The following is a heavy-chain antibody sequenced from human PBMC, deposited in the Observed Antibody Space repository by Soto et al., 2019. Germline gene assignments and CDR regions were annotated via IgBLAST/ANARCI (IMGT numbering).Heavy chain of an antibody. Sequence: QVQLVQSGAEVKKPGASVKVSCKASGYTFTGYYMHWVRQAPGQGLEWMGWINPNSGGTNYAQKFQGWVTMTRDTSISTAYMELSRLRSDDTALYYCARGRYYYDSSGYYRFDYWGQGTLVTVSS. J-gene: IGHJ4*02. V-gene: IGHV1-2*04. CDR3: ARGRYYYDSSGYYRFDY. D-gene: IGHD3-22*01. CDR1: GYTFTGYY. CDR2: INPNSGGT.